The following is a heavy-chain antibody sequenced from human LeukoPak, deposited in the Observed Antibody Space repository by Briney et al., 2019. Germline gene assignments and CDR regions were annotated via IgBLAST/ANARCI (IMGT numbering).Heavy chain of an antibody. Sequence: SVKVSCKASGGTFSSYTISWVRQAPGQGLEWMGRIIPILGIANYAQKFQGSVTITADKSTSTAYMELSSLRSEDTAVYYCAISEYSSSPFDYWGQGTLVTVSS. D-gene: IGHD6-6*01. V-gene: IGHV1-69*02. CDR3: AISEYSSSPFDY. CDR1: GGTFSSYT. CDR2: IIPILGIA. J-gene: IGHJ4*02.